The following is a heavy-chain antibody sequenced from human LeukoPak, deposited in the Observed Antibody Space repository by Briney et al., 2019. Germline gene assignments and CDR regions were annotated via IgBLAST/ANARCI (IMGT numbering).Heavy chain of an antibody. CDR1: GFTFSSYE. V-gene: IGHV3-48*03. CDR2: ISSSGSTI. D-gene: IGHD3-10*01. Sequence: GGSLRLSCAASGFTFSSYEMNWVRQAPGKGLEWISYISSSGSTIYYADSVKGRFTISRDNAKNSLYLQMNSLRAEDTAVYYCAAYWVRGEYNWFDPWGQGTLVTVSS. CDR3: AAYWVRGEYNWFDP. J-gene: IGHJ5*02.